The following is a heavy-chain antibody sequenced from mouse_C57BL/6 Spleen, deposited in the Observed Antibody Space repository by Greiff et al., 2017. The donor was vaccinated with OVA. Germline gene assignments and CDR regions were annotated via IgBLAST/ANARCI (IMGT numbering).Heavy chain of an antibody. Sequence: QVQLQQPGAELVKPGASVKLSCKASAPHTPPSCMHWVKQRPGRGLEWIGRIDPNSGGTKYNEKFKSKATLTVDKPSSTAYMQLSSLTSEDSAVYYCARSGYYGSPYFDYWGQGTTLTVSS. CDR2: IDPNSGGT. V-gene: IGHV1-72*01. J-gene: IGHJ2*01. CDR1: APHTPPSC. CDR3: ARSGYYGSPYFDY. D-gene: IGHD1-1*01.